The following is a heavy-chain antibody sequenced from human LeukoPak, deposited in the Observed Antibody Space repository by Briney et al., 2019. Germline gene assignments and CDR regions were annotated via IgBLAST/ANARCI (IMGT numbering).Heavy chain of an antibody. CDR2: INPNSGGT. CDR3: ARGAISSAYSRYDY. J-gene: IGHJ4*02. V-gene: IGHV1-2*02. CDR1: GYTFTGYS. D-gene: IGHD3-22*01. Sequence: ASVKVSCKASGYTFTGYSMHWVRQAPGQGLEWMGWINPNSGGTNYAQKFQGRVTMTRDTSISTDYMELSRLRSDDTAVYNCARGAISSAYSRYDYWGQGTLVTVSA.